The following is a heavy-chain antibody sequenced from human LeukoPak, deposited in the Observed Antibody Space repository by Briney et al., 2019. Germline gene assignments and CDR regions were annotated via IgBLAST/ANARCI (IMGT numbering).Heavy chain of an antibody. CDR3: ARCFYDILTGYYRDDYYYYMDV. D-gene: IGHD3-9*01. Sequence: ASVKVSCKASGYTFTTYGINWVRQAPGQGLEWMGWMNPNSGNTGYAQKFQGRVTITRNTSTSTAYMELSSLRSEDTAVYYCARCFYDILTGYYRDDYYYYMDVWGKGTTVTVSS. J-gene: IGHJ6*03. CDR1: GYTFTTYG. V-gene: IGHV1-8*03. CDR2: MNPNSGNT.